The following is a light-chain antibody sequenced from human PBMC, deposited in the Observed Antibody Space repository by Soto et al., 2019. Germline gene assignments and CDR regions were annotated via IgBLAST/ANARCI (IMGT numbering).Light chain of an antibody. V-gene: IGLV2-8*01. CDR1: SSDIGGYNY. CDR3: SYHAGSNNLGV. Sequence: QSVLTQPPSASGSPGQSVTISCTGTSSDIGGYNYVSWYQQHPGKAPKLMIYEVTKRPSGVPDRFSGSKSGNTASLTVSGLQAEDEADYYCSYHAGSNNLGVFGGGTKLTVL. CDR2: EVT. J-gene: IGLJ2*01.